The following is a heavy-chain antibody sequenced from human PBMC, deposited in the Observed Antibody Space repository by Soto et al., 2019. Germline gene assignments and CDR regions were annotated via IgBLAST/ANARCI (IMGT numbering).Heavy chain of an antibody. Sequence: GSVRLSCAASGFICTSYDMSWVRQAPGKGLEWVSTILVGGSTHYEDSVKGRFTISRDRSKNTLYLQMNSLTAGDTAVYYCAKATATGGGAFDICGQGTMVTVSS. CDR1: GFICTSYD. CDR3: AKATATGGGAFDI. V-gene: IGHV3-23*01. J-gene: IGHJ3*02. D-gene: IGHD2-8*02. CDR2: ILVGGST.